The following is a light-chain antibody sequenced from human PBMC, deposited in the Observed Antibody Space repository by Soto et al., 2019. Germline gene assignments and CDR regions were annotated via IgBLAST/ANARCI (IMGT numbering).Light chain of an antibody. J-gene: IGKJ3*01. Sequence: EIVFTQSPAALSLSPGERATLSCRASQSVSSYLAWYQQKPGQAPRLLIYDASNRATGIPARFSGSGSGTDFTLTISSLEPEDFAVYYCQQRSNWPPFTFGPGX. CDR1: QSVSSY. CDR2: DAS. CDR3: QQRSNWPPFT. V-gene: IGKV3-11*01.